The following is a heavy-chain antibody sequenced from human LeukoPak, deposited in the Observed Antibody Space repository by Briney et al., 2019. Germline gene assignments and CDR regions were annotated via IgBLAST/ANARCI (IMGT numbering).Heavy chain of an antibody. CDR3: ARLATRLLDH. CDR1: AVTFNNYW. CDR2: ISPSDSET. J-gene: IGHJ4*02. V-gene: IGHV5-51*01. Sequence: GESLRFSCKGSAVTFNNYWIGWVRQLRRKGLDWMGMISPSDSETTYSPSFQGQVTMSVDKSVNTAYLQWAGLKALDTAMYFCARLATRLLDHWGQGTRVTVSS. D-gene: IGHD6-6*01.